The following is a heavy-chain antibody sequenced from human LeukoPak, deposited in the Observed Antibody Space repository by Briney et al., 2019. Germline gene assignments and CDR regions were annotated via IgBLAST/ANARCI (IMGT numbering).Heavy chain of an antibody. Sequence: ASVKVSCKASGYTFTSYDIHWVRQATGQGLEWMGRMNPNIGNTGYAQKFQGRVTITRDTSISTAYMELSSLRSDDTAVYYCARDGDGDYYDSSGYDYWGQGTLVTVSS. CDR3: ARDGDGDYYDSSGYDY. CDR1: GYTFTSYD. V-gene: IGHV1-8*01. J-gene: IGHJ4*02. D-gene: IGHD3-22*01. CDR2: MNPNIGNT.